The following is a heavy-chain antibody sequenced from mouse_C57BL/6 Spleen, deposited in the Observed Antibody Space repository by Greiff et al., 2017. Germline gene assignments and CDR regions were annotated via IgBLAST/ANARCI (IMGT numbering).Heavy chain of an antibody. J-gene: IGHJ1*03. CDR2: INPSNGGN. CDR3: TKEVYGYDEYWYFDV. Sequence: VQLQQPGTELVKPGASVKLSCKASGYTFTSYWMNWVKQRPGQGLEWIGNINPSNGGNNYNEKFKGKATLTVDKSSSTAYMQLSGLTSEDSAVYYCTKEVYGYDEYWYFDVWGTGTTVTVAS. CDR1: GYTFTSYW. D-gene: IGHD2-2*01. V-gene: IGHV1-53*01.